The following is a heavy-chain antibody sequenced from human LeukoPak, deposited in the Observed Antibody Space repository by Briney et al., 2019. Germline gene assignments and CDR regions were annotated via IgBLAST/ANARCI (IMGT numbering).Heavy chain of an antibody. Sequence: PSETLSLTCTVSGGSISSYYWSWIRQPPGKGLEWVGYIYYSGSTNYNPSLKRRVTISVDTSKNQFSLKPSSVTAADTAVYYCARESSGWYQFDYWGQGTLVTVSS. J-gene: IGHJ4*02. CDR2: IYYSGST. D-gene: IGHD6-19*01. CDR1: GGSISSYY. V-gene: IGHV4-59*01. CDR3: ARESSGWYQFDY.